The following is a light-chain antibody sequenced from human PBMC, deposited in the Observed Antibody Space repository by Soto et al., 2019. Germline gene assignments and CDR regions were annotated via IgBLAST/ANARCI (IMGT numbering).Light chain of an antibody. CDR2: GAS. CDR3: LQTYNLPRT. Sequence: DIQMTQSPSSLSTSVGNTVTITCRASLTIGDSLSWFQQKAGKPPTLMIYGASALQSGVPARFSGSASGTDGTITISNMQREDGATYDCLQTYNLPRTFGQGTKVDIK. J-gene: IGKJ1*01. CDR1: LTIGDS. V-gene: IGKV1-39*01.